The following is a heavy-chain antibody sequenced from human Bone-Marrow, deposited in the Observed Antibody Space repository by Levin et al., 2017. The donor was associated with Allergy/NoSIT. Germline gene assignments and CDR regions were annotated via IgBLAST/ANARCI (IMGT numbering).Heavy chain of an antibody. D-gene: IGHD1-1*01. CDR3: IGTTLAGDY. CDR1: GFTFSDAW. Sequence: GESLKISCAASGFTFSDAWMRWVRQAPGKGLEWVGRIKSKDDGGTADYGAPVKGRFTISRDDSKDTVYLQMNSLKTEDSAVYFCIGTTLAGDYWGQGALVTVSS. V-gene: IGHV3-15*01. J-gene: IGHJ4*02. CDR2: IKSKDDGGTA.